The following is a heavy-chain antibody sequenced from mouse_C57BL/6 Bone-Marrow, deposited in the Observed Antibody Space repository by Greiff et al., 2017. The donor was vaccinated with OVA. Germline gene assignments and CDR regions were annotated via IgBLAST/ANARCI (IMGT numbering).Heavy chain of an antibody. CDR1: GFTFSDYY. CDR3: ARGKGLRHYYAMDY. J-gene: IGHJ4*01. CDR2: ISNGGGST. D-gene: IGHD2-4*01. V-gene: IGHV5-12*01. Sequence: EVQLVESGGGLVQPGGSLKLSCAASGFTFSDYYMYWVRQTPEKRLEWVAYISNGGGSTYYPETVKGRFTISRDNAKNTLYLQMSRLKSEDTAIYYCARGKGLRHYYAMDYWGQGTSVTVSS.